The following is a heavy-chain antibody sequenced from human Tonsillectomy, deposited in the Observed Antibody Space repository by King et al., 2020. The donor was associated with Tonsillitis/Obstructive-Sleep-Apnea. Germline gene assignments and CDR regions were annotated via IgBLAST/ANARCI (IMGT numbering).Heavy chain of an antibody. CDR2: IYPGDSAT. D-gene: IGHD3-3*01. V-gene: IGHV5-51*01. CDR1: GSRFPSYW. J-gene: IGHJ6*04. CDR3: ARHEHSYYDFWSGYSSPDV. Sequence: PLVPSGAAVKPPGASLPLSCTGSGSRFPSYWLGWVRPMPGQGLAWMGLIYPGDSATRSSPSFQGQVTLSAAKSLSPAYLQWSSLKASDTAMYYCARHEHSYYDFWSGYSSPDVWGKGTTVTVSS.